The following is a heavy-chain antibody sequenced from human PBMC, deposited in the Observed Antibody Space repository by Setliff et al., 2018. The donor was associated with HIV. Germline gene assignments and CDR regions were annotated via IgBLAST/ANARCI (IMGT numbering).Heavy chain of an antibody. V-gene: IGHV4-4*07. Sequence: SETLSLTCTVSGGSISSYYWSWIRQPAGKGLEWIGHIYISGSTNYNPAFNSRVTMSVDTSKNQFSLRLTSVTAADTAMYHCARDRSSGWSKDWFDTWGQGILVTVSS. CDR2: IYISGST. CDR3: ARDRSSGWSKDWFDT. CDR1: GGSISSYY. J-gene: IGHJ5*02. D-gene: IGHD6-19*01.